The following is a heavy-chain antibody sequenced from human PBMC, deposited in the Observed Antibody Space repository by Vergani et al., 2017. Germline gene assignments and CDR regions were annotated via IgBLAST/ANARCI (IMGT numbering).Heavy chain of an antibody. V-gene: IGHV3-72*01. CDR1: GFIFSDHY. CDR3: VRVKGSNWNDHLYDI. D-gene: IGHD1-1*01. CDR2: IRNKANDYTT. Sequence: EVQVVESGGGLVQPGGSLRLSCAAPGFIFSDHYMDWVRQAPGKGLEWVGRIRNKANDYTTQYAASVKGRFTISRDDSKSYLYLQMNSLQAEDTALYYCVRVKGSNWNDHLYDIWGKGTLVTVSS. J-gene: IGHJ3*02.